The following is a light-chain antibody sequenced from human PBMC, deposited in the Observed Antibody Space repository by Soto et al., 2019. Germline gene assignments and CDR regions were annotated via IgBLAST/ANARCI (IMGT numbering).Light chain of an antibody. V-gene: IGLV1-40*01. CDR1: SSNIGAGYG. Sequence: QSVLTQPPSVSGAPGQRVTISCTGNSSNIGAGYGVHWFQQFPGAAPRLLIYSNIYRSSGVPDRFSGSKSGTSASLAITGLQAEEEADYHCQSYDNSLSAPWVFGGGTKVTVL. J-gene: IGLJ3*02. CDR2: SNI. CDR3: QSYDNSLSAPWV.